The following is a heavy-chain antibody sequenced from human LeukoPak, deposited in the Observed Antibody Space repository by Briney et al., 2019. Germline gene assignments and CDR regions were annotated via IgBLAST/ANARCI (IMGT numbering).Heavy chain of an antibody. J-gene: IGHJ4*02. Sequence: GGSLRLSCAASGFTFSTYDMSWVRQAPGKGLEWVSGISGSDSSTYYADSVKGRFTISRDNSKNTLYLQMNSPRAEDTAVYYCAKGRYSYGYGGYYFDYWGQGILVTVSS. V-gene: IGHV3-23*01. CDR2: ISGSDSST. CDR1: GFTFSTYD. D-gene: IGHD5-18*01. CDR3: AKGRYSYGYGGYYFDY.